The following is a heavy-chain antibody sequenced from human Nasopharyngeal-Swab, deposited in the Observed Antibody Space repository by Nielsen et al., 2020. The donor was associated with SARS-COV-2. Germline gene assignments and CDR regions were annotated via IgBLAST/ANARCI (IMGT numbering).Heavy chain of an antibody. D-gene: IGHD4-17*01. CDR3: ARDAPAHYGAFY. CDR2: IAHDASNE. Sequence: GGSLSLSCEPSGFTFSSFAMHWFRQAPGKGLEWVAFIAHDASNEYYGDSVKGRFSISRDSSKNTLYLQMDSLRGEDTAVYYCARDAPAHYGAFYWGRGTLVTVSS. CDR1: GFTFSSFA. J-gene: IGHJ4*02. V-gene: IGHV3-30*03.